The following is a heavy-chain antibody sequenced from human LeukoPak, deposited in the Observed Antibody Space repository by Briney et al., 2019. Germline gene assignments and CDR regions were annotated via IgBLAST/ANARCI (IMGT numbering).Heavy chain of an antibody. J-gene: IGHJ6*03. V-gene: IGHV3-21*01. Sequence: PGGSLRLSCAASGFTFSSYSMNWVRQAPGKGLEWVSSISSSSSYIYYADSVKGRFTISRDNAKNSLYLQMNSLRAEDTAVYYCAREDYERDWDYYYYYMDVWGKGTTVTVSS. D-gene: IGHD3/OR15-3a*01. CDR3: AREDYERDWDYYYYYMDV. CDR2: ISSSSSYI. CDR1: GFTFSSYS.